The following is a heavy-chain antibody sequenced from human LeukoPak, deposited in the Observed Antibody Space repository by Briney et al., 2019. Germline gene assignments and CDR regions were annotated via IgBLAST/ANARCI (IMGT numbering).Heavy chain of an antibody. V-gene: IGHV4-59*08. CDR1: GGSISSYY. CDR3: ASAEPGIAVAGEIGY. CDR2: IYYSGST. D-gene: IGHD6-19*01. Sequence: PSETLSLTCTVSGGSISSYYWSWIRQPPGKGLEWIGYIYYSGSTNYNPSLKSRVTISVDTSKNQFSLKLSSVTAADTAVYYCASAEPGIAVAGEIGYWGQGTLVTVSS. J-gene: IGHJ4*02.